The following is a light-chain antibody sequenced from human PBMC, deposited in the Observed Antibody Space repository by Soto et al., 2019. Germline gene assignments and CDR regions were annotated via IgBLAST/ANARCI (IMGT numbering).Light chain of an antibody. Sequence: AIQLTQSPSSLSASVGDRVTITCRASQAIRTALGWYQQKPGKAPKLLIYAASTLQGGVPSRFSGSGSGTDFTLTISSLQPEDFATYYCLLDFSYFWAFGQGTKVE. CDR1: QAIRTA. J-gene: IGKJ1*01. CDR3: LLDFSYFWA. CDR2: AAS. V-gene: IGKV1-6*01.